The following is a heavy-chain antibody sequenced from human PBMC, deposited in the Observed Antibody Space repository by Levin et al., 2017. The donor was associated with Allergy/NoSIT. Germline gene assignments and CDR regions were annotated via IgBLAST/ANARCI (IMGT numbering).Heavy chain of an antibody. V-gene: IGHV3-23*01. CDR2: ISGSGDST. CDR1: GFTFGSYG. CDR3: AKDYTSSGYYFDF. J-gene: IGHJ4*02. Sequence: AGGSLRLSCAASGFTFGSYGMSWVRQAPGKGLEWVSVISGSGDSTYYVDSVKGRFTISRDSSKSTLYLQMNSLRAEDTAVYYCAKDYTSSGYYFDFWGQGTLVTVSS. D-gene: IGHD6-13*01.